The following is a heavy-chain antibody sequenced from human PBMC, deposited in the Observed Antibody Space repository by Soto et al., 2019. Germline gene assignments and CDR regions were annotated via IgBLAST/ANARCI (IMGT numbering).Heavy chain of an antibody. Sequence: GGSLRLSRAASGFTFSSYAIHWVRQAPGKGLEWVAVISYDGSNKYYADSVKGRFTISRDNSKNTLYLQMNSLRAEATAVYYCARDPLTGYYGYCFDYWGQGTLVTVSS. CDR2: ISYDGSNK. CDR3: ARDPLTGYYGYCFDY. CDR1: GFTFSSYA. D-gene: IGHD3-9*01. J-gene: IGHJ4*02. V-gene: IGHV3-30-3*01.